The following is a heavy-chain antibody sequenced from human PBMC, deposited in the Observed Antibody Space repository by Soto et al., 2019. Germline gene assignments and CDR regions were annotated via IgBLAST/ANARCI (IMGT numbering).Heavy chain of an antibody. J-gene: IGHJ2*01. CDR1: GGTFSSYA. V-gene: IGHV1-69*06. D-gene: IGHD2-21*02. CDR3: VVTATPFLVYWYFDL. CDR2: IIPIFGTA. Sequence: QVQLVQSGAEVKKPGSSVKVSCKASGGTFSSYAISWVRQAPGQGLEWMGGIIPIFGTANYAQKFQGRVTITADKSTSTAYMELSSLRSEDTAVYYCVVTATPFLVYWYFDLWGRGTLVTVSS.